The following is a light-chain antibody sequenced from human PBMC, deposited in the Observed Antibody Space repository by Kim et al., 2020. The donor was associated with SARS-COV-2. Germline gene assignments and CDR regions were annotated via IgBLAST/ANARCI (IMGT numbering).Light chain of an antibody. CDR3: SSYTSSSTLYV. CDR2: DVS. CDR1: SSDVGGYHY. J-gene: IGLJ1*01. V-gene: IGLV2-14*03. Sequence: SISNACRGTSSDVGGYHYVSWYQQHPGKAPQLVIYDVSNRPSGVSTRFCGCEAGKTASLTISGLQAEDEADYYCSSYTSSSTLYVFGTGTKVTVL.